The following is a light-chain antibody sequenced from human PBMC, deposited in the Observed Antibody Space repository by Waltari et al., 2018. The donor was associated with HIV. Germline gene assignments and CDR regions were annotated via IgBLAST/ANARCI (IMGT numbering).Light chain of an antibody. J-gene: IGKJ2*01. CDR2: DAS. V-gene: IGKV1-13*02. CDR1: QGFRNA. CDR3: QQFRTYPRT. Sequence: AIQLTQSPSSLSASVGDRVTITCRASQGFRNALAWYQQKPGRPPKLLIYDASTLEGEVPSRFSGSFSGTDFNLTISNLQPEDSAIYYCQQFRTYPRTFGQGATLEI.